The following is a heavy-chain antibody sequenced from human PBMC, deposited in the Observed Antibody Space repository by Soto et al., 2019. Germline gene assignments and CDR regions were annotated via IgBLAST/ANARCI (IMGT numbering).Heavy chain of an antibody. J-gene: IGHJ4*02. CDR3: ASHHNYASGSPH. D-gene: IGHD3-10*01. V-gene: IGHV4-39*01. CDR1: GGTISNTNYY. Sequence: SETLSLTCPVSGGTISNTNYYWGWIRQPPGKGLEWIGSIYYSGSTYYNPSLKSRITISVDTSKDQFSLKLNSVTAADTAVYYCASHHNYASGSPHWGQGTLVTVSS. CDR2: IYYSGST.